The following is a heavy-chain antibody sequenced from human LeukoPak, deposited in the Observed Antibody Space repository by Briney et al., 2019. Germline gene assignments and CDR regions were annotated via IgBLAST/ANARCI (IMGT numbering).Heavy chain of an antibody. CDR2: ISGSGGST. CDR1: GFTFSSYA. CDR3: AKRDYYDSSGYYYPYYFDN. V-gene: IGHV3-23*01. Sequence: GSLRLSCAASGFTFSSYAMSWVRQAPWKGLEWVSGISGSGGSTYYADSVKGRFTISRDNSKNTLYLQMNSLRAEDTAVYYCAKRDYYDSSGYYYPYYFDNWGQGTLVTVSS. J-gene: IGHJ4*02. D-gene: IGHD3-22*01.